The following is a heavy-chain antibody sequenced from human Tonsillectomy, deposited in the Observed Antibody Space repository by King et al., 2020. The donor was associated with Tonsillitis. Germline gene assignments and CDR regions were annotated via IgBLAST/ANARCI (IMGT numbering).Heavy chain of an antibody. D-gene: IGHD6-19*01. CDR3: VRSLRGGSSGWSRFDL. CDR1: GITFTSYA. V-gene: IGHV3-30*04. Sequence: QLVQSGGGVVQPGRSLGLSCAASGITFTSYAMHWIRQAPGKGLEWVAVISYHEINKYYADSVKGRFTISRDNSKNTLFLQMNSLRPEDTAVYYCVRSLRGGSSGWSRFDLWGRGTLVTVSS. CDR2: ISYHEINK. J-gene: IGHJ2*01.